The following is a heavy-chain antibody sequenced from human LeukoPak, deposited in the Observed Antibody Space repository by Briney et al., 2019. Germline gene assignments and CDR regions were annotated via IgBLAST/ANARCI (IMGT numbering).Heavy chain of an antibody. D-gene: IGHD3-10*01. Sequence: GGSLRLSCAASGFTFSSYSMNWVRQAPGKGLEWVSGISWNSGSIGYADSVKGRFTISRDNAKNSLYLQMNSLRAEDTALYYCAKDLSSPGGDAFDIWGQGTMVTVSS. CDR2: ISWNSGSI. CDR1: GFTFSSYS. J-gene: IGHJ3*02. V-gene: IGHV3-9*01. CDR3: AKDLSSPGGDAFDI.